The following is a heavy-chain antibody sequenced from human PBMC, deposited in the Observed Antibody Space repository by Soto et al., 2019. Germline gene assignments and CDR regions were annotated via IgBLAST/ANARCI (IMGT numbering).Heavy chain of an antibody. Sequence: SETLSLTCAVSGGSISSSNWWSFVRQPPGKGLEWIGEIYHSGSTNYNPSLKSRVTISVDKSKNQFSLKLSSVTAADTAVYYCARETSSGWYYFDYWGQGTLVTVSS. V-gene: IGHV4-4*02. D-gene: IGHD6-19*01. J-gene: IGHJ4*02. CDR2: IYHSGST. CDR1: GGSISSSNW. CDR3: ARETSSGWYYFDY.